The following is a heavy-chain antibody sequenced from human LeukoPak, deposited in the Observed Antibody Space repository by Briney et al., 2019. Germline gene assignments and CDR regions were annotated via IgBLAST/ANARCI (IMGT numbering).Heavy chain of an antibody. V-gene: IGHV1-2*02. CDR2: INPNTGGT. CDR3: ASLMVAVDAFDI. J-gene: IGHJ3*02. CDR1: GYTFTGSF. Sequence: ASVKVSCKASGYTFTGSFMHWLRQAPGHGLEWVGWINPNTGGTNYAQKFQGRVTMTRDTSITTAYMELSRLRSDDTAVYYCASLMVAVDAFDIWGQGTMVTVSS. D-gene: IGHD4/OR15-4a*01.